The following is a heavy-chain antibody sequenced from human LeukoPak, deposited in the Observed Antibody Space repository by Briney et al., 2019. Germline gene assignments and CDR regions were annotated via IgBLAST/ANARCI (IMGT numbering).Heavy chain of an antibody. J-gene: IGHJ4*02. V-gene: IGHV3-23*01. CDR1: GFTFSSYA. Sequence: PGGSLRLPCAASGFTFSSYAMSWVRQAPGKGLEWVSAISGSGGSTYYADSVKGRFTISRDNSKNTLYLQMNSLRAEGTAVYYCAKDLHSSGAPFDYWGQGTLVTVSS. CDR3: AKDLHSSGAPFDY. D-gene: IGHD6-19*01. CDR2: ISGSGGST.